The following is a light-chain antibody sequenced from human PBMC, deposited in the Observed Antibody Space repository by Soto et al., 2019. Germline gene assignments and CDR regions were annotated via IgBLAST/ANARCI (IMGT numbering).Light chain of an antibody. CDR3: QQYDNLPLT. CDR1: QDISNY. CDR2: DAS. Sequence: DIQMTQSPSSLSASVGDRVTITCQARQDISNYLNWYQQKPGKAPKLLIYDASNLETGVPSSFSGSGSGTDFTFTISSLQPEDIATYYCQQYDNLPLTFGGGTKVDIK. V-gene: IGKV1-33*01. J-gene: IGKJ4*01.